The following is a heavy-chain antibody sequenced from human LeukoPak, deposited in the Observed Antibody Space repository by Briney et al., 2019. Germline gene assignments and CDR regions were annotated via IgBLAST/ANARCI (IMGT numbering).Heavy chain of an antibody. D-gene: IGHD4-17*01. CDR1: GYSISSGYY. J-gene: IGHJ3*02. CDR3: ARPRFDYGDYVVLDAFDI. Sequence: PSETLSLTCAVSGYSISSGYYWGWIRQPPGKGLEWIGSIYHSGSTYYNPSLKSRVTISVDTSKNQFSLKLSSVTAADTAVYYCARPRFDYGDYVVLDAFDIWGQGTWSPSLQ. CDR2: IYHSGST. V-gene: IGHV4-38-2*01.